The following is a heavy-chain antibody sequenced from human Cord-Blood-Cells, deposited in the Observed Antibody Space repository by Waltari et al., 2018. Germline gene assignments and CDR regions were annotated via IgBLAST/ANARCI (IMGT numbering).Heavy chain of an antibody. J-gene: IGHJ4*02. V-gene: IGHV3-15*01. CDR3: TTAQQSPRYDFWSGYPRYYFDY. Sequence: GLEWVGRIKSKTDGGTTDYAAPVKGRFTISRDDSKNTLYLQMNSLKTEDTAVYYCTTAQQSPRYDFWSGYPRYYFDYWGQGTLVTVSS. CDR2: IKSKTDGGTT. D-gene: IGHD3-3*01.